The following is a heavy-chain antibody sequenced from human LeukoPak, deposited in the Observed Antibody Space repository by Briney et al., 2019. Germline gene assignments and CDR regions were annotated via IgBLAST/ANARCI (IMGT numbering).Heavy chain of an antibody. J-gene: IGHJ4*02. Sequence: ASVKVSCKASGYTFTGSYMHWVRQAPGQGLEWMGWINPNSGGTNYAQKFQGRVTLTRDTSINTAYMELSRLRSDDTAVYYCARGYVSSSWFYFDYWGQGTGVTVSS. CDR1: GYTFTGSY. CDR2: INPNSGGT. CDR3: ARGYVSSSWFYFDY. V-gene: IGHV1-2*02. D-gene: IGHD6-13*01.